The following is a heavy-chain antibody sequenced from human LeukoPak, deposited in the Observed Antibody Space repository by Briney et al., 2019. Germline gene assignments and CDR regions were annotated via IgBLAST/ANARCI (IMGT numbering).Heavy chain of an antibody. Sequence: GGSLRLSCAASGFTFSIYEINWVRQAPGKGLEWVSSISGADPITYYAYSVKGRFTISRDNSKNTLYLQMNSLRAEDTAVYYCASDTVVTRYFDYWGQGTLVTVSS. CDR3: ASDTVVTRYFDY. J-gene: IGHJ4*02. V-gene: IGHV3-23*01. CDR2: ISGADPIT. CDR1: GFTFSIYE. D-gene: IGHD4-23*01.